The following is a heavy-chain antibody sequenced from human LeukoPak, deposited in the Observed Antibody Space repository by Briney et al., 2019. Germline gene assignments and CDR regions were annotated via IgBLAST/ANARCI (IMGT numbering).Heavy chain of an antibody. V-gene: IGHV3-33*01. J-gene: IGHJ4*02. Sequence: GGSLRLSCAASGFTFSDYGMHWVRQAPGKGLEWVAVIWSNGRNKYYTDSVKGRFTISRDDSKNTLYLQMSSLRAEDTALYYCVRGFYRSGGEFDCWGQGTLVTVSS. CDR1: GFTFSDYG. CDR3: VRGFYRSGGEFDC. CDR2: IWSNGRNK. D-gene: IGHD2-15*01.